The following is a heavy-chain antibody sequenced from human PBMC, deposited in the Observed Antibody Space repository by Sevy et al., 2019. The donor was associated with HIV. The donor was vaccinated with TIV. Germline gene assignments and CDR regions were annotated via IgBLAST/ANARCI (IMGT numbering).Heavy chain of an antibody. Sequence: GGSLRLSCAASGFTFSSYAMSWVRQAPGKGLGWVSTITGSGNNTYYADSVKGRFTISRDNSKNIVYLQINSLRAEDTAVYDCAKSGYRAAVGTDWGQGTLVTVSS. V-gene: IGHV3-23*01. CDR3: AKSGYRAAVGTD. D-gene: IGHD6-13*01. CDR2: ITGSGNNT. J-gene: IGHJ4*02. CDR1: GFTFSSYA.